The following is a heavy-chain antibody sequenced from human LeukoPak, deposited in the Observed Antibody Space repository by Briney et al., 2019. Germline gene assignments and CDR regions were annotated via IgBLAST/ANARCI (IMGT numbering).Heavy chain of an antibody. CDR1: GGTFSSYA. J-gene: IGHJ4*02. V-gene: IGHV1-69*06. CDR3: ARSYYGRSWHYGG. D-gene: IGHD3-22*01. CDR2: IIPIFGTA. Sequence: GASVKVSCKASGGTFSSYAISWVRQAPGQGLEWMGGIIPIFGTANYAQKFQGRVTITADKSKSTAYMELSSLRSEDTAVYYCARSYYGRSWHYGGWGQGTLVTVSS.